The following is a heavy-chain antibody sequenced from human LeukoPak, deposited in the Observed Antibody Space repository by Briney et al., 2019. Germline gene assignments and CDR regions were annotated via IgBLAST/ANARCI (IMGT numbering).Heavy chain of an antibody. CDR2: TYYRSKWYN. CDR1: GDSVSSNSAA. J-gene: IGHJ4*02. V-gene: IGHV6-1*01. CDR3: ARDRVVPAANVLGYDY. D-gene: IGHD2-2*01. Sequence: SQTLSLTCAISGDSVSSNSAAWHWIRQSPSRGLEWLGRTYYRSKWYNDYAVSVKSRITINPDTSKNQFSLQLNSVTPEDTAVYYCARDRVVPAANVLGYDYWGQGTLVTVSS.